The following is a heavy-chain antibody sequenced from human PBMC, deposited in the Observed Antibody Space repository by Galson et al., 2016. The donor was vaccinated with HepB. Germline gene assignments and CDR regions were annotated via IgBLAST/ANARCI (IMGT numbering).Heavy chain of an antibody. V-gene: IGHV3-30*18. J-gene: IGHJ4*02. CDR2: ISYDGSNK. CDR3: AKAAEGHYDFWSGPRDY. Sequence: SLRLSCAASGFTFNSYGMHWVRQAPGKGLEWVAVISYDGSNKYYADSVKGRFTISRDNSKNTLYLQMNSLRAEDTAVYYCAKAAEGHYDFWSGPRDYWGQATLVTVSS. D-gene: IGHD3-3*01. CDR1: GFTFNSYG.